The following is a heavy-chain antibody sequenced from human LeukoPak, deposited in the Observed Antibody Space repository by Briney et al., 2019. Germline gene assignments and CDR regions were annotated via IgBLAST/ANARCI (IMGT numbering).Heavy chain of an antibody. J-gene: IGHJ6*03. D-gene: IGHD3-9*01. CDR2: IIPIFGTA. CDR1: GYTFTSYA. Sequence: SVEVSCKASGYTFTSYAISWVRQAPGQGLEWMGGIIPIFGTANYAQKFQGRVTITTDESTSTAYMELSSLRSEDTAVYYCARATLTDWTYYYYMDVWGKGTTVTVSS. CDR3: ARATLTDWTYYYYMDV. V-gene: IGHV1-69*05.